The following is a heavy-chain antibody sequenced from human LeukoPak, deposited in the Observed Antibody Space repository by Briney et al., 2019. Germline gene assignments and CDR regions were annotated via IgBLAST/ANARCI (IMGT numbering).Heavy chain of an antibody. D-gene: IGHD1-14*01. V-gene: IGHV3-23*01. CDR2: ITGSGGGSGGNT. CDR1: GFTFSSYA. Sequence: GGSLRLSCAASGFTFSSYAMSWVRQAPGKGLEWVSGITGSGGGSGGNTYYADSVKGRFTISRDNSKNTLYLQMNSLRAEDTAVYYCAKEPGPWGQGTLVTLSS. J-gene: IGHJ5*02. CDR3: AKEPGP.